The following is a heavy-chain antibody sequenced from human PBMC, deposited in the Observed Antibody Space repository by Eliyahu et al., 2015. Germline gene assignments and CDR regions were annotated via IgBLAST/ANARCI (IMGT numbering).Heavy chain of an antibody. Sequence: EVQLVESGGGLVQPGGSLRLSCVGSGFTFTHAWMTWARQAPGKGLEWVGRIRSKSDGGTTDYAAVVKDRFTISRDDSKNTLFLQMNSLRLEDTAVYYCATEEGLWDWGQGTLVTVSS. CDR3: ATEEGLWD. CDR2: IRSKSDGGTT. CDR1: GFTFTHAW. D-gene: IGHD3/OR15-3a*01. J-gene: IGHJ4*01. V-gene: IGHV3-15*05.